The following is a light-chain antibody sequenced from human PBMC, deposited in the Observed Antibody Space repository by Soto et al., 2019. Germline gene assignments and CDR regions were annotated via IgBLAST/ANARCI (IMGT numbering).Light chain of an antibody. Sequence: DIQMTQSPATLSASVGDRVTITCRASQSISSRLAWYRQKPGKAPKFLIYDASSLESGVPSRFSGSGSGTDFTRTSSILQADDVATYYRQQYNSYSWTFGQGTKVEIK. J-gene: IGKJ1*01. V-gene: IGKV1-5*01. CDR2: DAS. CDR3: QQYNSYSWT. CDR1: QSISSR.